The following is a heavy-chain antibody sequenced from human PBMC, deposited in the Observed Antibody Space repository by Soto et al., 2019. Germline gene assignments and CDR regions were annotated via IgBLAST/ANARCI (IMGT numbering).Heavy chain of an antibody. CDR1: GYTFTGYY. Sequence: QVQLVQSGAEVKKPGASVKVSCKASGYTFTGYYMHWVRQAPGQGLEWMGWINPNSGGTNYAQKFQGWVTMTRDTSISTAYMELSRLRSDDTAVYYCARGDIVVVPAALGRWYFDLWGRGTLVTVSS. D-gene: IGHD2-2*01. J-gene: IGHJ2*01. CDR2: INPNSGGT. V-gene: IGHV1-2*04. CDR3: ARGDIVVVPAALGRWYFDL.